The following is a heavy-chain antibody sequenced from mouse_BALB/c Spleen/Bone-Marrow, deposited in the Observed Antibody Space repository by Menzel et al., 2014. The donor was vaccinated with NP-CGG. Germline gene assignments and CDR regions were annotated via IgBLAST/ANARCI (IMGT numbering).Heavy chain of an antibody. J-gene: IGHJ2*01. CDR2: IDPENGNT. CDR3: VAYYRYEYYFDY. D-gene: IGHD2-14*01. V-gene: IGHV14-1*02. Sequence: EVKLQESGAELVRPGALVKLSCKASGFNIKDYYMHWVKQRPEQGLEWIGWIDPENGNTIYDPKFQGKASITADTSSNTAYLQLSSLTSEDTAVYYCVAYYRYEYYFDYWGQGTTLPVSS. CDR1: GFNIKDYY.